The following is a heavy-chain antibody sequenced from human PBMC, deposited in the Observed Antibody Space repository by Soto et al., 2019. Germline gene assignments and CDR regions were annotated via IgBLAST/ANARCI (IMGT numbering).Heavy chain of an antibody. Sequence: QVQLVESGGGVVRPGRSLRLSCAASGFTFTSYGMHWVRQAPGKGLEWVAVIWYDASNKYYVDSVKGRFTISRDNSNNTPYLQINSLPAENTAVYYCARERLGEVGAYDIRCQGRMVTVSS. V-gene: IGHV3-33*01. CDR2: IWYDASNK. D-gene: IGHD3-16*01. J-gene: IGHJ3*02. CDR3: ARERLGEVGAYDI. CDR1: GFTFTSYG.